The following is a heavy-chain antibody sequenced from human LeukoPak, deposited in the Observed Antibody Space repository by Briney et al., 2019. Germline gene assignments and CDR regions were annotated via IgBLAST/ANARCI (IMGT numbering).Heavy chain of an antibody. D-gene: IGHD6-19*01. CDR2: ISSSGSTI. CDR1: GFTFSSYE. V-gene: IGHV3-48*03. J-gene: IGHJ4*02. Sequence: GGSLRLSCAASGFTFSSYEMNWVRQAPGKGLEWVSYISSSGSTIYYADSVKGRFTISRDNAKNSLYLQMNSLRAEDTAVYYCAPNRGSGWYFHYWGQGTLVTVSS. CDR3: APNRGSGWYFHY.